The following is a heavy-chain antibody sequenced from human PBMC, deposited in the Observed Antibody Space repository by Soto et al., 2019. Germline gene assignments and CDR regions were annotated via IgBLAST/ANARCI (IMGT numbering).Heavy chain of an antibody. CDR2: INHSGST. CDR3: ARADIVVVPAAFRTRRSYFDY. Sequence: QVQLQQWGAGLLKPSETLSLTCAVYGGSFSGYYWSWIRQPPGKGLEWIGEINHSGSTNYNPSLKSRVTISVDTSKNQFSLKLSSVTAADTALYYCARADIVVVPAAFRTRRSYFDYWGQGTLVTVSS. D-gene: IGHD2-2*01. V-gene: IGHV4-34*01. J-gene: IGHJ4*02. CDR1: GGSFSGYY.